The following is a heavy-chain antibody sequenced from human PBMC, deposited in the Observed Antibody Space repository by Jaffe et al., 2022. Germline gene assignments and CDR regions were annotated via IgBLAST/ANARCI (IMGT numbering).Heavy chain of an antibody. J-gene: IGHJ6*03. CDR1: GDSISSSSYY. CDR2: IYYSGST. CDR3: ARQPDRYYYYMDV. Sequence: QLQLQESGPGLVKPSETLSLTCTVSGDSISSSSYYWGWIRQPPGKGLEWIGSIYYSGSTYYNPSLKSRVTISVDTSKNQFSLKLSSVTAADTAVYYCARQPDRYYYYMDVWGKGTTVTVSS. D-gene: IGHD2-2*01. V-gene: IGHV4-39*01.